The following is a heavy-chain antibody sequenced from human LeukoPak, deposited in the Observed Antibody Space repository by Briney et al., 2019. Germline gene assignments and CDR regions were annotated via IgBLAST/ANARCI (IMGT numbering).Heavy chain of an antibody. CDR2: ISGSGGST. CDR3: AKDPSYYDSSGYYWNYFGY. J-gene: IGHJ4*02. D-gene: IGHD3-22*01. CDR1: GFTFSSYA. V-gene: IGHV3-23*01. Sequence: QPGGSLRLSCAASGFTFSSYAMSWVRQAPGKGLEWVSAISGSGGSTYYADSVKGRFTISRDNSKNTLYLQMNSLRAEDTAVYYCAKDPSYYDSSGYYWNYFGYWGQGTLVTVSS.